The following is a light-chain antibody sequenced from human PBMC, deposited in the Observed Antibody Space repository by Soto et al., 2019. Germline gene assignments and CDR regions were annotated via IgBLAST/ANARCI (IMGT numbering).Light chain of an antibody. CDR3: CSYTSSGTPV. V-gene: IGLV1-44*01. Sequence: QSVLTQPPSASGTPGQRVTISCSGSGSNIGSNTVNWYQQLPGTAPKLLIYSNNQRPSGVPDRFSGSKSGTSASLAISGLQSEDEADYYCCSYTSSGTPVFGGGTKVTVL. CDR1: GSNIGSNT. CDR2: SNN. J-gene: IGLJ3*02.